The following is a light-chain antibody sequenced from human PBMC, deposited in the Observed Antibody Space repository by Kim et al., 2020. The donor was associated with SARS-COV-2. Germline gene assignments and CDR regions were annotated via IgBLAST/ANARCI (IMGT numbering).Light chain of an antibody. V-gene: IGKV1D-13*01. Sequence: AIQLTQSPSSLSASVGDRVTITCRASQGISSALAWYQQKPGKAPKLLIYDASSLESGVPSRFSGSGSGTDFTLTISSLQPEDFATYYCQQFNNTFDTFGPGTKVDIK. J-gene: IGKJ3*01. CDR3: QQFNNTFDT. CDR1: QGISSA. CDR2: DAS.